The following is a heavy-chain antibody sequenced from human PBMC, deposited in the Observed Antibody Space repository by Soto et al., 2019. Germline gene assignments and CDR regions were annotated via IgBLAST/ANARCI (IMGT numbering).Heavy chain of an antibody. D-gene: IGHD4-17*01. Sequence: ESGGGLVKPGGSLRLSCAASGFTFSSYSMNWVRQAPGKGLEWVSSISSSSSYIYYADSVKGRFTISRDNAKNSLYLQMNSLRAEDTAVYYCARESYTVTTPPNAFDIWGQGTMVTVSS. V-gene: IGHV3-21*01. CDR1: GFTFSSYS. J-gene: IGHJ3*02. CDR3: ARESYTVTTPPNAFDI. CDR2: ISSSSSYI.